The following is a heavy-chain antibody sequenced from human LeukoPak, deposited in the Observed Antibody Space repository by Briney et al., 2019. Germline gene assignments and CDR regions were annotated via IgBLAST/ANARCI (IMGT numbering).Heavy chain of an antibody. V-gene: IGHV3-9*01. CDR1: GFTFDDYA. D-gene: IGHD3-10*01. J-gene: IGHJ6*03. Sequence: PGGCLRLSCAASGFTFDDYAMHWVRQAPGKGLEWVSGISWNSGSIAYADCVKGRFTISRDNAKNSLYLQMTCLKTEDPAFYYCAKGTSGSYYHNDYYIDVWGKATTVTICS. CDR3: AKGTSGSYYHNDYYIDV. CDR2: ISWNSGSI.